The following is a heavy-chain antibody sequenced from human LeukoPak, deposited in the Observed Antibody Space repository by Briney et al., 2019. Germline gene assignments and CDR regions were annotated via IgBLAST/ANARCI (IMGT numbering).Heavy chain of an antibody. CDR1: GFTFSSYS. CDR2: ISSSSSYI. V-gene: IGHV3-21*01. CDR3: ARDVHKGSYYFGGSWYFDL. Sequence: GGSLRLSCAASGFTFSSYSMNWVRQAPGKGLEWVSCISSSSSYIYYADSVKGRFTISRDNAKNSLYLQMNSLRAEDTAVYYCARDVHKGSYYFGGSWYFDLWGRGTLVTVSS. D-gene: IGHD1-26*01. J-gene: IGHJ2*01.